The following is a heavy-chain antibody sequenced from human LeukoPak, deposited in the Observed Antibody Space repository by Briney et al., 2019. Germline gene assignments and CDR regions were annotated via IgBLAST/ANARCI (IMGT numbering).Heavy chain of an antibody. J-gene: IGHJ3*02. CDR1: GFTFRSYS. D-gene: IGHD2-15*01. Sequence: GGSLRLSCAACGFTFRSYSMNWVRQAPGKGLEWVSSISSSSSYIYYADSVKGRFTISRDNAKNSLYLQMNSLRAEDTAVYYCASGGPVVQDAFDIWGQGTMVTVSS. V-gene: IGHV3-21*01. CDR2: ISSSSSYI. CDR3: ASGGPVVQDAFDI.